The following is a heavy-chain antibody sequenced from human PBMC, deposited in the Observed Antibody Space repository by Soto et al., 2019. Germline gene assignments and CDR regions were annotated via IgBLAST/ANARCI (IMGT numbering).Heavy chain of an antibody. CDR1: GDSINSDDYY. CDR3: ARKRYFDWLLYSRGFDP. V-gene: IGHV4-30-4*01. Sequence: SETLSLTCTVSGDSINSDDYYWIWIRQPRWKGLEWIGNIYYSGSTNYNPSLKSRVTISVDTSKNQFSLKLSSVTAADTAVYYCARKRYFDWLLYSRGFDPWGQGTLVTVPQ. J-gene: IGHJ5*02. CDR2: IYYSGST. D-gene: IGHD3-9*01.